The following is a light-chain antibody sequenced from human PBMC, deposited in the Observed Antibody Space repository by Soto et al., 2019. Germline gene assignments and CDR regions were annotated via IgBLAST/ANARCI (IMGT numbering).Light chain of an antibody. J-gene: IGKJ3*01. Sequence: DIQMTQSPSSLSASGDRVTITCQASQYISTYLNWYQHKSGKAPKLLIYDTSNLQAGVPSRFSGSGSGTDFTFTISSLQPEDIGTYYCQQYDNLFTFGPGTKVDI. CDR3: QQYDNLFT. CDR2: DTS. CDR1: QYISTY. V-gene: IGKV1-33*01.